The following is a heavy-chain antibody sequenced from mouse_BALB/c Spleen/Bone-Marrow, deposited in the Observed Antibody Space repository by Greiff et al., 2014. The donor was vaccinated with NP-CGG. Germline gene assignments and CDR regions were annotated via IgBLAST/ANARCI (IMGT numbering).Heavy chain of an antibody. CDR2: IDPANGNT. V-gene: IGHV14-3*02. CDR1: GFNIKDTY. CDR3: AIYYYGSSGFAY. J-gene: IGHJ3*01. Sequence: EVQGVESGAELVKPGASVKSSCTASGFNIKDTYMHWVKQRPEQGLEWIGRIDPANGNTKYDPKFQGKATITADTSSNTAYLQLSSLTSEDTAVYYCAIYYYGSSGFAYWGQGTLATVSA. D-gene: IGHD1-1*01.